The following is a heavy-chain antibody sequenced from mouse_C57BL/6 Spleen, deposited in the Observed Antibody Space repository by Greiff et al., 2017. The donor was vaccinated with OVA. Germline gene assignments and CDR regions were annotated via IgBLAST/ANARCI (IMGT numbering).Heavy chain of an antibody. V-gene: IGHV10-1*01. Sequence: EVKLVESGGGLVQPKGSLKLSCAASGFSFNTYAMNWVRQAPGKGLEWVARVRSTSNNYATYYADSVKDRFTISRDDSESMLYLQMNNLKTEDTAMDYCVRHPGTYAMDYWGQGTSVTVSS. D-gene: IGHD3-3*01. CDR2: VRSTSNNYAT. CDR1: GFSFNTYA. CDR3: VRHPGTYAMDY. J-gene: IGHJ4*01.